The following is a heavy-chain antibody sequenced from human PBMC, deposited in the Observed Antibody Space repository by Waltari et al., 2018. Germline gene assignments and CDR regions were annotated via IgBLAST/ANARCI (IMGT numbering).Heavy chain of an antibody. Sequence: EEKVVESGGGLVQPGEALSLSSAAPGSTFGIHRLLGVRQPPGKGLVWVSGISSDESMTSYADSVKGRFTISRDNAKKTLYLQMNRRRAEDTAVYYCARVAQRTYRSPVPGRDYYYGMDVWGQGTTVTVSS. V-gene: IGHV3-74*02. CDR1: GSTFGIHR. D-gene: IGHD1-1*01. CDR3: ARVAQRTYRSPVPGRDYYYGMDV. CDR2: ISSDESMT. J-gene: IGHJ6*02.